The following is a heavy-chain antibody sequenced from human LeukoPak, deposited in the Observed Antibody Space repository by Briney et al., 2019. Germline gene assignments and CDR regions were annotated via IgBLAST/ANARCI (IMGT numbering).Heavy chain of an antibody. V-gene: IGHV3-9*01. Sequence: PGGSLRLSCAASGFTFDDYAMHWVRQAPGKGLEWVSGISWNSGSIGYADSVKGRFTISRDNAKNYLYLQMNSLRAEDTALYYCAKDMYDSSGYSFDYWGQGTLVTVSS. D-gene: IGHD3-22*01. J-gene: IGHJ4*02. CDR2: ISWNSGSI. CDR1: GFTFDDYA. CDR3: AKDMYDSSGYSFDY.